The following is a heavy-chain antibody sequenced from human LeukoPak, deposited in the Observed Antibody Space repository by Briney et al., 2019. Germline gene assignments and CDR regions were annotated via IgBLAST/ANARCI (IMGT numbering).Heavy chain of an antibody. CDR3: AREVGRYYSGSYFDY. Sequence: SETLSLTCTVSGGSISSDYWSWIRQPPGKGLEWIGYIYYSGSTNYNPSLKSRVTISVDTSKNQFSLKLSSVTAADTAVYYCAREVGRYYSGSYFDYWGQGTLVTVSS. J-gene: IGHJ4*02. CDR1: GGSISSDY. D-gene: IGHD1-26*01. CDR2: IYYSGST. V-gene: IGHV4-59*01.